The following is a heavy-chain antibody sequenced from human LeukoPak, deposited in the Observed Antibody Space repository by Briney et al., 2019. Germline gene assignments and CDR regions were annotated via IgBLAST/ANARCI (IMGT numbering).Heavy chain of an antibody. Sequence: ASVKVSCKASGYTFTGFYMHWVRQAPGQGLEWMGWINPNSGGTNYAQKFQGRVTMTRDTSVSTVYMELSRLRSDDTAVYYCARFRDSSGFEGFDFRGQGTLVTVSS. J-gene: IGHJ4*02. D-gene: IGHD3-22*01. CDR3: ARFRDSSGFEGFDF. CDR1: GYTFTGFY. V-gene: IGHV1-2*02. CDR2: INPNSGGT.